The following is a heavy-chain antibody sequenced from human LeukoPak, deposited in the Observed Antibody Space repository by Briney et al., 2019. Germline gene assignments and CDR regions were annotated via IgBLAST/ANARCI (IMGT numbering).Heavy chain of an antibody. CDR3: ASLAVAGTLTYFDF. CDR2: MYYSGSA. V-gene: IGHV4-59*01. D-gene: IGHD6-19*01. J-gene: IGHJ4*02. Sequence: PLETLSLTCTVSGGSISSYYWSWIRQPPGKGLEWIAYMYYSGSANYNPSLKSRVTISVDTSKNQFSLDLSSVTAADTAVYYCASLAVAGTLTYFDFWGQGTLVTVSS. CDR1: GGSISSYY.